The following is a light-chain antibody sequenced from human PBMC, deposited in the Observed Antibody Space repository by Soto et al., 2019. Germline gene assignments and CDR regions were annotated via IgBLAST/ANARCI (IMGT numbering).Light chain of an antibody. CDR1: SSDVGAYHS. CDR2: DVS. Sequence: QAVVTQPASVYGSPGQSFTIPCTGSSSDVGAYHSVSWYQQHPGKAPKLIIFDVSNRPSGVSNRFSGSKSGNTASLTISGLQAEDEADYYCSSFTDTGTVMFGGGTKLTVL. CDR3: SSFTDTGTVM. J-gene: IGLJ3*02. V-gene: IGLV2-14*03.